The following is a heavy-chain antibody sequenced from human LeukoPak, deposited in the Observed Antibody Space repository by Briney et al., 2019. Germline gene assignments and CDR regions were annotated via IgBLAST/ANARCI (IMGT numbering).Heavy chain of an antibody. CDR3: AKEPYSGTYYDY. Sequence: GGSLRLSCAASGFSFSKYWMHWVRQTPGEGLVWVARIKEDGTYTSYADSVKGRFTISRDSSKNTLYLQMHSLRVEDTALYYCAKEPYSGTYYDYWGQGTLVTVSS. CDR1: GFSFSKYW. V-gene: IGHV3-74*01. D-gene: IGHD1-26*01. J-gene: IGHJ4*02. CDR2: IKEDGTYT.